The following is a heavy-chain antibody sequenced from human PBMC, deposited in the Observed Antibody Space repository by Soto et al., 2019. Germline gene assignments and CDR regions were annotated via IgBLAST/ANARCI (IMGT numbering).Heavy chain of an antibody. V-gene: IGHV1-8*01. CDR3: ARGHITMVRGVIRTRIYYMDV. CDR1: GYTFTSYD. CDR2: MNPNSGNT. D-gene: IGHD3-10*01. Sequence: ASVKVSCKASGYTFTSYDINWVRQATGQGLEWMGWMNPNSGNTGYAQKFQGRVTMTRNTSISTAYMELSSLRSEDTAVYYCARGHITMVRGVIRTRIYYMDVWGKGTTVTVS. J-gene: IGHJ6*03.